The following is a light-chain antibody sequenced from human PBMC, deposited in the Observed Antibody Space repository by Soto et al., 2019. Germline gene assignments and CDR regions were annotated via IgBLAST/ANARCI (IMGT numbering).Light chain of an antibody. Sequence: QSALTQPASVSGSPGQSITISCTGTSSNVGSYKLVSWYQHHPGKAPKLMIFEVNKRPSGVSNRFSGSKSGNTASLTISGLKVEDDADYYCGSSGGSPPDVFGTGTKLTVL. V-gene: IGLV2-23*02. CDR3: GSSGGSPPDV. CDR1: SSNVGSYKL. J-gene: IGLJ1*01. CDR2: EVN.